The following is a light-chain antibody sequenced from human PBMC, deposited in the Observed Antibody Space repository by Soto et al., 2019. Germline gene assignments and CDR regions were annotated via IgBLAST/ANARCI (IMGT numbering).Light chain of an antibody. CDR1: QSVGSN. CDR2: GAS. V-gene: IGKV3-15*01. Sequence: EIVMTQSPSTLSVSPGERVTLSCRAGQSVGSNLAWYQQKPGQAPRLLIYGASNRATGIPARFSGSGSGTEFTLTISSLQSDDFAAYYCQHYNSLPLTFGVGAKVDIK. J-gene: IGKJ4*01. CDR3: QHYNSLPLT.